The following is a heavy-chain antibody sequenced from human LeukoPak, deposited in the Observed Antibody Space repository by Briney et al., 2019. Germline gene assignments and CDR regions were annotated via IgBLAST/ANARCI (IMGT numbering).Heavy chain of an antibody. CDR1: GFTFSSYA. Sequence: GGSLRLSCAASGFTFSSYAMSWVRQAPGKGLEWVSAISGSGGSTYYADSVKGRFTISRDNSKNTLYLQMNSLRAEDTAVYYCARHRGGIVVVPAAIHSPTDYWGQGTLVTVSS. CDR3: ARHRGGIVVVPAAIHSPTDY. V-gene: IGHV3-23*01. D-gene: IGHD2-2*02. J-gene: IGHJ4*02. CDR2: ISGSGGST.